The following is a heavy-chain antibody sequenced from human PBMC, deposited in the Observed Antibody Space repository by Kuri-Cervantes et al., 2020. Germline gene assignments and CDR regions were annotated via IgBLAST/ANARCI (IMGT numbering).Heavy chain of an antibody. CDR2: FFYGGST. CDR3: ASTVAAAGQDWFDP. Sequence: GSLRLSCTVSGDSITTHYWSWIRQSPGRGLEWIGYFFYGGSTGYNPSLNSRVTISLETSKNQFSLKLSSVTAADTAVYYCASTVAAAGQDWFDPWGQGTLVTVSS. D-gene: IGHD6-13*01. J-gene: IGHJ5*02. V-gene: IGHV4-59*11. CDR1: GDSITTHY.